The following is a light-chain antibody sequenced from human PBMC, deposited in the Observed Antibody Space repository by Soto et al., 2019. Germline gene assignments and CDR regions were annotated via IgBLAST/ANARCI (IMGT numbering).Light chain of an antibody. V-gene: IGKV3-20*01. CDR2: DAY. CDR1: QSVSSSY. CDR3: QQYNNWPWT. J-gene: IGKJ1*01. Sequence: EIVLTQSPGTLSLSPGERATLSCRASQSVSSSYLAWYQQKPGQAPRLLIYDAYNRATGIPPRFSGSGSGTDFTLTISSLQSEDFAVYYCQQYNNWPWTFGQGTKVDIK.